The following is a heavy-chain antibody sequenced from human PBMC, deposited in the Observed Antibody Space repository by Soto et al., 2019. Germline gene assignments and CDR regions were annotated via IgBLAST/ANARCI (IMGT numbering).Heavy chain of an antibody. CDR1: GGSISNHY. CDR3: TRANWYSEY. V-gene: IGHV4-59*11. J-gene: IGHJ4*02. D-gene: IGHD7-27*01. Sequence: QVQLQESGPGLVKPSETLSLTCTVSGGSISNHYWSWIRQPPGKGLEWIGYSYYNGNTNYNPSLKSRVTMSVDTSKNQISLKLSSVTAADTAVYYWTRANWYSEYWGQGTLVTVSS. CDR2: SYYNGNT.